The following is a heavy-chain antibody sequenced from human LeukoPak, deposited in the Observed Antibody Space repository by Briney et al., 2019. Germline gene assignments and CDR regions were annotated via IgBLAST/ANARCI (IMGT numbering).Heavy chain of an antibody. CDR2: IYPGDSDT. D-gene: IGHD5-18*01. V-gene: IGHV5-51*01. CDR3: ARLRDTSMVMDFDY. CDR1: GYNFTNYW. J-gene: IGHJ4*02. Sequence: GESLKISCKGSGYNFTNYWISWVRQMPGKGLEWMGIIYPGDSDTRYSPSFQGQVTISADKSISTAYLQWSSLKASDTAMYYCARLRDTSMVMDFDYWGQGTLVTVSS.